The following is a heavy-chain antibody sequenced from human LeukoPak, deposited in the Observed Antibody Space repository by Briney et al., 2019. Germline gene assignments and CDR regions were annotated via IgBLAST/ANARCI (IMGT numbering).Heavy chain of an antibody. V-gene: IGHV4-38-2*02. Sequence: PSETLSLTCTVSGYSISSGYYWGWIRQPPGKGLEWIGSIYHSGSTYYNPSLKSRVAISVDTSKNQFSLKLSSVTAADTAVYYCARDYGDYVSPPFDYWGQGTLVTVSS. CDR2: IYHSGST. D-gene: IGHD4-17*01. J-gene: IGHJ4*02. CDR3: ARDYGDYVSPPFDY. CDR1: GYSISSGYY.